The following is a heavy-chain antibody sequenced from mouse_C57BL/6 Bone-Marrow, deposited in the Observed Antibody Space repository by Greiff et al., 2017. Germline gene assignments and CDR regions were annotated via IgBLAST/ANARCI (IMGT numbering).Heavy chain of an antibody. Sequence: VKLQQPGPELVKPGASVKISCKASGYTFTSYCINWVKQRPGQGLEWIGGIFPGDGSPYYNGKFKGKATLTVDKSSSPAYMLLSLRTSEDAAFEFCARGWLLLDYWGQGTTLTVSS. CDR2: IFPGDGSP. CDR3: ARGWLLLDY. V-gene: IGHV1-75*01. J-gene: IGHJ2*01. D-gene: IGHD2-3*01. CDR1: GYTFTSYC.